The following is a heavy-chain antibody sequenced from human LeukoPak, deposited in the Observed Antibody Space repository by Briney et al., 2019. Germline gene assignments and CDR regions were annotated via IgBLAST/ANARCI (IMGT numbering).Heavy chain of an antibody. CDR2: INPNSGGT. CDR1: GYTFTGYY. Sequence: ASVKVSCKASGYTFTGYYMHWVRQAPGQGLEWMGWINPNSGGTNYAQKFQGRVTMTRDTSISTAYMELSRLRSDDTAVYYCARDLTYDSSGYYHWGQGTLVTVSS. V-gene: IGHV1-2*02. CDR3: ARDLTYDSSGYYH. D-gene: IGHD3-22*01. J-gene: IGHJ5*02.